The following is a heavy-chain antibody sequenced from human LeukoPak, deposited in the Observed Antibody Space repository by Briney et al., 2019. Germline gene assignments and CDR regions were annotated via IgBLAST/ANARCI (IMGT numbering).Heavy chain of an antibody. Sequence: SETLSLTCTLSGGSLSSYYWSWIRQPAGRGREGIGRIYTSESTNHNPSLKSRVTMPVDTPKNQFSLKLSSVTAADTAVYYCAREVAGSDYIDFDYWGQGTLVTVSS. D-gene: IGHD3-10*01. CDR1: GGSLSSYY. CDR2: IYTSEST. J-gene: IGHJ4*02. CDR3: AREVAGSDYIDFDY. V-gene: IGHV4-4*07.